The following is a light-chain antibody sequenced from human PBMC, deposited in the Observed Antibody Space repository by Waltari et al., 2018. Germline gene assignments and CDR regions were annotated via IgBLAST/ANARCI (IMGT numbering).Light chain of an antibody. Sequence: SYELTQPPSVSVSPGQTARIPCSGDALPKQYSFWYQQRSGQAPVVVIYKDTERPSGIPERCSGSSSGTRVTLTISGVQAEDEADYYCQSTDNSGTYVVFGGGTKLTVL. J-gene: IGLJ2*01. CDR1: ALPKQY. V-gene: IGLV3-25*03. CDR3: QSTDNSGTYVV. CDR2: KDT.